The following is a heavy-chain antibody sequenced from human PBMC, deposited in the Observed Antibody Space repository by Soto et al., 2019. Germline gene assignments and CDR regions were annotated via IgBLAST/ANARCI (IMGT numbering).Heavy chain of an antibody. D-gene: IGHD4-17*01. J-gene: IGHJ6*03. V-gene: IGHV4-31*03. CDR1: GGSISSGGYY. Sequence: QVQLQESGPGLVKPSQTLSLTCTVSGGSISSGGYYWSWIRQHPGKGLEWIEYIYYSGSTYYNPSLKSRVTISVDTSKNQFSLKLSSVTAADTAVYYCARDAGDYVLTEYYMDVWGKGTTVTVSS. CDR3: ARDAGDYVLTEYYMDV. CDR2: IYYSGST.